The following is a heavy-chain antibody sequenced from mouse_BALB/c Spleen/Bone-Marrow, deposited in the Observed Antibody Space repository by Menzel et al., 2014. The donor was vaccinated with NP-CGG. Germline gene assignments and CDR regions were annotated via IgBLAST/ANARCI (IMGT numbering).Heavy chain of an antibody. D-gene: IGHD2-10*02. CDR2: ITYDGSN. V-gene: IGHV3-6*02. J-gene: IGHJ2*01. CDR3: ARRGYGNLDY. Sequence: EVKLQESGPGLVKPSQSLSLTCSVTGYSITSGYYWNWIRQFPGNKLEWMGYITYDGSNNYNPSLKNRISITRDTSKNQFFLKLNSVTTEDTATYYCARRGYGNLDYWGQGTPLTVSS. CDR1: GYSITSGYY.